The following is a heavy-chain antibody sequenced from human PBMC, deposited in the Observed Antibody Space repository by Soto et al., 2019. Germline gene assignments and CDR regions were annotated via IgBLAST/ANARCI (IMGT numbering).Heavy chain of an antibody. CDR3: ATLTIFGVVSGAY. CDR1: GFTFSSYA. CDR2: ISGSGGST. V-gene: IGHV3-23*01. D-gene: IGHD3-3*01. Sequence: PGGSLRLSCAASGFTFSSYAMSWVRQAPGKGLEWVSAISGSGGSTYYADSVKGRFTISRDNSKNTLYLQMNSLRAEDTAVYYCATLTIFGVVSGAYWGQGTLVTVSS. J-gene: IGHJ4*02.